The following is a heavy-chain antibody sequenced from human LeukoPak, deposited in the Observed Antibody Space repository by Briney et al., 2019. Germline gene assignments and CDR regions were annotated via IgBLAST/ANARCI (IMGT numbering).Heavy chain of an antibody. J-gene: IGHJ4*02. V-gene: IGHV1-18*01. Sequence: ASVKVSCKASGYXFTSYGISWVRQAPGQGLEWRVWISAYNGNTNYAQKLQGRVTMTADTSTSTAYMELRSLRSDDTAVYYCARDSANGIVVVPAAVDYWGQGTLVTVSS. CDR2: ISAYNGNT. D-gene: IGHD2-2*01. CDR3: ARDSANGIVVVPAAVDY. CDR1: GYXFTSYG.